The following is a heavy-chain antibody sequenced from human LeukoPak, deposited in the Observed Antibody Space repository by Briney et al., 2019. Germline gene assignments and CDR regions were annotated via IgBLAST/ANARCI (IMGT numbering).Heavy chain of an antibody. CDR2: INPNSGGT. J-gene: IGHJ5*02. V-gene: IGHV1-2*02. CDR1: GYTFTGYY. D-gene: IGHD3-3*01. Sequence: ASVKVSCKASGYTFTGYYMHWVRQAPGQGLEWMGWINPNSGGTNYAQKFQGRVTMTRDTSISTAYMELRRLRSDDTAVYYCARAYDFWSGYYTGANWFDPWGQGTLVTVSS. CDR3: ARAYDFWSGYYTGANWFDP.